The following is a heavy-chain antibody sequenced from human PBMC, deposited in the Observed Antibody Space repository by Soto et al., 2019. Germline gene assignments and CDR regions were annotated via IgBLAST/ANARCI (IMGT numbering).Heavy chain of an antibody. D-gene: IGHD6-13*01. Sequence: QVQLVESGGGVVQPGRSLRLSCAASGFTFSSYGMHWVRQAPGKGLEWVAVISYDGSNKYYADSVKGRFTISRDNSKNMLYLQMNSLRAEDTAVYYCAKDSLYSSSWYRYYYYYGMDVWGQGTTVTVSS. CDR3: AKDSLYSSSWYRYYYYYGMDV. J-gene: IGHJ6*02. CDR1: GFTFSSYG. V-gene: IGHV3-30*18. CDR2: ISYDGSNK.